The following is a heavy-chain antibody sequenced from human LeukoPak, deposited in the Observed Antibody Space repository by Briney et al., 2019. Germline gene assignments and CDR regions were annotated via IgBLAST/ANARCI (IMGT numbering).Heavy chain of an antibody. D-gene: IGHD4-17*01. V-gene: IGHV1-8*01. CDR2: MKPNSGNT. Sequence: ASVRVSCTASGYTFNSYDINWVRQAPGQGLEWMGWMKPNSGNTGYAQKFQGRVTMIRNNSISTAYMELSSLRSEDTAVYYCARGMERYGDYLHYYYYYGMDVWGQGTTVTVSS. J-gene: IGHJ6*02. CDR1: GYTFNSYD. CDR3: ARGMERYGDYLHYYYYYGMDV.